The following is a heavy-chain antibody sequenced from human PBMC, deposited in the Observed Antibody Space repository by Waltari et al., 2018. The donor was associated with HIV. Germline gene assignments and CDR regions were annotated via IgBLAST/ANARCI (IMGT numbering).Heavy chain of an antibody. CDR2: IDQSGNT. Sequence: QVLLQESGPGRVTPLGTLSLTCAVSGGSISTSNWWSWVRQSPGKGLEWIGHIDQSGNTKYSPSLGGRISMKVVRSNNQFSLTVNVVTAADTAIYYCARTSSYSGSSYVDYWGQGTLVIVSS. CDR3: ARTSSYSGSSYVDY. V-gene: IGHV4-4*02. CDR1: GGSISTSNW. J-gene: IGHJ4*02. D-gene: IGHD6-6*01.